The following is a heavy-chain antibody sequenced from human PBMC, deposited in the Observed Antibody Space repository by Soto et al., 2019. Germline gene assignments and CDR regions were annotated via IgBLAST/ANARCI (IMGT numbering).Heavy chain of an antibody. CDR2: ISYDGSNK. D-gene: IGHD3-3*01. J-gene: IGHJ6*02. V-gene: IGHV3-30*18. CDR3: GKDNGDGVDFWSGSPYHNYYGLDV. Sequence: PGGSLRLSCAASGFTFRNYGLHWVRQAPGKGLEWVAVISYDGSNKYYADSVKGRFTISRDNSKNTLFLQMNTLTAEDTAVYYCGKDNGDGVDFWSGSPYHNYYGLDVWGQGTTVTVSS. CDR1: GFTFRNYG.